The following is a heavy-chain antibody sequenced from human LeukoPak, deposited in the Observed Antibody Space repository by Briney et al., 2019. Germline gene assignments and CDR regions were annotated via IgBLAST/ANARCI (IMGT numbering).Heavy chain of an antibody. CDR2: INPSGGST. D-gene: IGHD6-19*01. J-gene: IGHJ3*02. V-gene: IGHV1-46*01. Sequence: ASVKVSCKASGYTFTSYYMHWVRQAPGPGLEWMGIINPSGGSTSYAQKFQGRVTMTRDMSTSAVYMELSSLRSEDTAVYYCARNIAVAGTGAFDIWGQGTMVTVSS. CDR3: ARNIAVAGTGAFDI. CDR1: GYTFTSYY.